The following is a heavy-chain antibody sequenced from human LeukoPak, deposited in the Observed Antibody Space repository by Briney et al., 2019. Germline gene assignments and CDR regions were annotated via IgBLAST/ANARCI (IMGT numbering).Heavy chain of an antibody. V-gene: IGHV3-23*01. CDR2: ISGSGGST. CDR3: AKNSSGYYGSGSYYKFDY. Sequence: GGSLRLSCAASGFTFSSYAMSWVRQAPGKGLEWVSAISGSGGSTYYADSVKGRFTISRDNSKNTLYLQMNSLRAEDTAVYYCAKNSSGYYGSGSYYKFDYWGQGTLVTVSS. J-gene: IGHJ4*02. CDR1: GFTFSSYA. D-gene: IGHD3-10*01.